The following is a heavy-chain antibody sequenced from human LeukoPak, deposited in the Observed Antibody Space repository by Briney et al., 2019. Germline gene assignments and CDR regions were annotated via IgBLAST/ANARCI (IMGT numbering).Heavy chain of an antibody. CDR3: AREWELLWMDV. Sequence: ASVKVSCKVSGYTLTELSMHWVRQAPGKGLEWMGGFDPEDGETIYAQKLQGRVTMTTDTSTSTAYMELRSLRSDDTAVYYCAREWELLWMDVWGKGTTVTVSS. V-gene: IGHV1-24*01. CDR1: GYTLTELS. CDR2: FDPEDGET. D-gene: IGHD1-26*01. J-gene: IGHJ6*04.